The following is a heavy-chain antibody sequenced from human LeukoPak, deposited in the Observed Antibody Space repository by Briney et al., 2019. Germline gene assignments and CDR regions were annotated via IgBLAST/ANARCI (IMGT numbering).Heavy chain of an antibody. CDR2: IYYSGST. V-gene: IGHV4-39*01. J-gene: IGHJ4*02. D-gene: IGHD3-22*01. CDR1: GGSISSSSYY. CDR3: ASGFWYYDSSGYYRKSPLDY. Sequence: SETLSLTCTVSGGSISSSSYYWGWIRQPPGKGLEWIGSIYYSGSTYYNPSLKSRVTISVDTSKNQFSLKLSSVTAADTAVYYCASGFWYYDSSGYYRKSPLDYWGQGTLVTVSS.